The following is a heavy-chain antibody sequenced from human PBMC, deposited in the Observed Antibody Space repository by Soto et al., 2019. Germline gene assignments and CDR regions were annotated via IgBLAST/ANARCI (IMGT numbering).Heavy chain of an antibody. V-gene: IGHV4-31*03. J-gene: IGHJ4*02. Sequence: SETLSLTCTVSGGSISSGGYYWSWIRQHPGKGLEWIGYIYYSGSTYYNPSLKSRVTISVDTSKNQFSLKLSSVTAADTAVYYCARDSDSSSLWSVFDYWGQGTLVTVSS. CDR3: ARDSDSSSLWSVFDY. D-gene: IGHD6-13*01. CDR2: IYYSGST. CDR1: GGSISSGGYY.